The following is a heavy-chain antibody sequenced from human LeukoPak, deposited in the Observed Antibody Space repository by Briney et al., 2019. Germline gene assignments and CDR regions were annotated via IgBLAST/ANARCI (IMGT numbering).Heavy chain of an antibody. Sequence: GGSLRLSCAASGFTFSTYWMHWVRQAPGKGLVWLSQINSDGGRTRYADSEKGRLTISRDNAKNTVYLQMNSLRAEDTAMYYCARGRNGFFDYWGHGTLVTVSS. J-gene: IGHJ4*01. CDR1: GFTFSTYW. CDR2: INSDGGRT. V-gene: IGHV3-74*01. CDR3: ARGRNGFFDY. D-gene: IGHD5-24*01.